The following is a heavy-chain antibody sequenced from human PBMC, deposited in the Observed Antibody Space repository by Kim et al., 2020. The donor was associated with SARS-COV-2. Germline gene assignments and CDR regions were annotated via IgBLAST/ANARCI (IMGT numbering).Heavy chain of an antibody. J-gene: IGHJ4*02. D-gene: IGHD3-22*01. Sequence: SETLSLTCTVSGGSISSSSYYWGWIRQPPGKGLEWIGSIYYSGSTYYNPSLKSRVTISVDTSKNQFSLKLSSVTAADTAVYYCARPIFDYYDSSGYFDYWGQGTLVTVSS. CDR3: ARPIFDYYDSSGYFDY. CDR1: GGSISSSSYY. CDR2: IYYSGST. V-gene: IGHV4-39*01.